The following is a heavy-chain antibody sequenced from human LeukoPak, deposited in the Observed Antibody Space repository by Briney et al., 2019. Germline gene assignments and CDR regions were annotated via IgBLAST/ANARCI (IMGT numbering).Heavy chain of an antibody. CDR2: IKEDESAK. J-gene: IGHJ4*02. D-gene: IGHD1-26*01. CDR3: ARDVGGSLDY. Sequence: PGGSLRLSCAASGFTFNTYWMAWVRQAPRKGLEWVANIKEDESAKHQADSVKGRFTISRDNAQNSVYLQMSSLRGEDTAVYYCARDVGGSLDYWGRGTLVTVSS. CDR1: GFTFNTYW. V-gene: IGHV3-7*01.